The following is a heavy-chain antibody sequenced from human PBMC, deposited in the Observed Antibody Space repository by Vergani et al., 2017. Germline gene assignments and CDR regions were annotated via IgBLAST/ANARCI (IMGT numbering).Heavy chain of an antibody. CDR2: IYYSGST. D-gene: IGHD3-10*01. J-gene: IGHJ6*02. V-gene: IGHV4-39*07. CDR1: GGSISSSSYY. CDR3: ARXMGSGSSYYYYYYGMDV. Sequence: QLQLQESGPGLVKPSETLSLTCTVSGGSISSSSYYWGWIRQPPGKGLEWIGSIYYSGSTYYNPSLKSRVTISVDTSKNQFSLKLSSVTAADTAVYYCARXMGSGSSYYYYYYGMDVWGQGTTVTVSS.